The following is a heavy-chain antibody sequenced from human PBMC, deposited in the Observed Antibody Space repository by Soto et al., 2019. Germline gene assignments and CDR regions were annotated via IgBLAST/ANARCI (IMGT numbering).Heavy chain of an antibody. V-gene: IGHV3-30-3*01. Sequence: QVQLVESGGGVVQPGRSLRLSCAASGFTFSSYAMHWVRQAPGKGLEWVAVISYDGSNKYYADSVKGRFTISRDNSKNTLYLQMNSLRAEDTAVYYCARVRASTGITGIYYYYYGMDVWGQGTTVTVSS. CDR1: GFTFSSYA. CDR3: ARVRASTGITGIYYYYYGMDV. CDR2: ISYDGSNK. D-gene: IGHD1-20*01. J-gene: IGHJ6*02.